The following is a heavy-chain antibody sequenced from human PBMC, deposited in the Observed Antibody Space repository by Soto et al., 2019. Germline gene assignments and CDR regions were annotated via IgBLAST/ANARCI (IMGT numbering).Heavy chain of an antibody. D-gene: IGHD5-12*01. V-gene: IGHV4-31*03. CDR1: GGSISSGGYY. CDR3: AREGLRTPFDY. Sequence: SETLSLTCTVSGGSISSGGYYWSWIRQHPGKGLEWIGYIYYSGSTYYNPSLKSRVTISVDTSKNQFSLKLSAVTAADTAVYYCAREGLRTPFDYWGQGTLVTSPQ. CDR2: IYYSGST. J-gene: IGHJ4*02.